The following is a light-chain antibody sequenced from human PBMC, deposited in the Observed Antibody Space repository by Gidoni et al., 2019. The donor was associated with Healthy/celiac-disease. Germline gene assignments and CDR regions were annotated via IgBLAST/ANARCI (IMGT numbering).Light chain of an antibody. CDR3: QQYNNWPPLT. V-gene: IGKV3-15*01. J-gene: IGKJ4*01. CDR1: QSVSSN. CDR2: GAS. Sequence: EIVMTQSPATMSVSLGERATHSCRARQSVSSNLAWYQQKPGQAPRLLIYGASSRATGIQARFSGGGAGTEFTLTISSLQSEDFAVYYCQQYNNWPPLTFXGXTKVXIK.